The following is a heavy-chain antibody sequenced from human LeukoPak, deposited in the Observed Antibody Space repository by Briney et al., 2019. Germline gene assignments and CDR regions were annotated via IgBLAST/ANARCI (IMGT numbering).Heavy chain of an antibody. V-gene: IGHV3-33*01. J-gene: IGHJ6*04. CDR2: IWYDGSNK. CDR3: ARDLDGYSYGPPLGMDV. CDR1: GFTFSSYG. Sequence: PGGSLRLSCAASGFTFSSYGMHWVRQAPGKGLEWVAVIWYDGSNKYYADSVKGRFTISRDNSKTTLYLQMNSLRAEDTAVYYCARDLDGYSYGPPLGMDVWGKGTTVTVSS. D-gene: IGHD5-18*01.